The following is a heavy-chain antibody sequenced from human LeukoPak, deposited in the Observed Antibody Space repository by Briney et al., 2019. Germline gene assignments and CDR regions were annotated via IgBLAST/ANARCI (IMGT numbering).Heavy chain of an antibody. CDR3: ARGERGVSDY. D-gene: IGHD3-10*01. V-gene: IGHV4-31*03. CDR1: GGSISSGGYY. CDR2: IYYSGST. J-gene: IGHJ4*02. Sequence: SQTMSLTCTVSGGSISSGGYYWSWIRQHPGKGLEWIGYIYYSGSTYYNPSLKSRITISVDTSKNQFSLKLTSVTAADTAVYYCARGERGVSDYWGQGTLVTVSS.